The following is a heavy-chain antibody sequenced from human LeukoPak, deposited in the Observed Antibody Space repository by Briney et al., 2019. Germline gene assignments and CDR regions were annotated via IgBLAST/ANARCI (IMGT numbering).Heavy chain of an antibody. D-gene: IGHD3-9*01. CDR2: IYHSGST. V-gene: IGHV4-4*02. CDR3: ARAGDILTGPSPYYFDY. Sequence: SGTLSLTCAVSGGSISSSNWWSWVRQPPGKGLEWIGEIYHSGSTNYNPSLKSRVTISVDKSKNQFSLKLSSVTAADTAVYYCARAGDILTGPSPYYFDYWGQGTLVTVSS. J-gene: IGHJ4*02. CDR1: GGSISSSNW.